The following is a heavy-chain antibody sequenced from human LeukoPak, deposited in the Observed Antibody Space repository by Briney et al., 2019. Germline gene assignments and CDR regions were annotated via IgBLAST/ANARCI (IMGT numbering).Heavy chain of an antibody. D-gene: IGHD3-9*01. Sequence: SETLSLTCTVSGGSISSSSYYWGWIRPPPGKGLEWIGSIYYSGSTYYNPSLKSRVTISVDTSKNQFSLKLSSVTAADTAVYYCAVLMTGSYYMDVWGKGTTVTVS. J-gene: IGHJ6*03. V-gene: IGHV4-39*01. CDR2: IYYSGST. CDR1: GGSISSSSYY. CDR3: AVLMTGSYYMDV.